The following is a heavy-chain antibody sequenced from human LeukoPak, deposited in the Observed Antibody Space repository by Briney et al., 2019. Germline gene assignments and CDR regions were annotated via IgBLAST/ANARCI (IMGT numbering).Heavy chain of an antibody. CDR3: ARRRGLQLWSFDY. J-gene: IGHJ4*02. CDR2: IYYSGST. Sequence: SETLSLTCTVSGGSISSSSYYWGWIRQPPGKGLEWIGSIYYSGSTYYNPSLKSRVTISVDTSKNQFSLKLSSVTAADTAVYYCARRRGLQLWSFDYWGQGTLATVSS. CDR1: GGSISSSSYY. V-gene: IGHV4-39*01. D-gene: IGHD5-18*01.